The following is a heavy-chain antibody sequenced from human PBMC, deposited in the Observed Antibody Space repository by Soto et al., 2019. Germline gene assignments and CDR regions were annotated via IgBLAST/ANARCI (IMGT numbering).Heavy chain of an antibody. CDR3: AKVPAAITTSASYFDY. J-gene: IGHJ4*02. Sequence: EVQLVESGGGLVQPGRSLRLSCAASGFTFDDYAMHWVRQAPGKGLEWVSGISWNSGSIGYADSVKGRFTISRDNAKNSLYLQMNSLRAEDTALYYCAKVPAAITTSASYFDYWGQGTLVTVSS. V-gene: IGHV3-9*01. D-gene: IGHD2-2*01. CDR1: GFTFDDYA. CDR2: ISWNSGSI.